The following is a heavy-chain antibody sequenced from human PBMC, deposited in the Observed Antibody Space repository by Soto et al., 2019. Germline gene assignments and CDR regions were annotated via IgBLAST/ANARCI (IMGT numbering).Heavy chain of an antibody. D-gene: IGHD6-6*01. CDR2: IYYSGST. CDR3: AREGSSIGMDV. J-gene: IGHJ6*02. CDR1: GGSISSGGYY. Sequence: SETLSLTCTVSGGSISSGGYYWSWIRQHPGKGLEWIGYIYYSGSTYYNPSLKSRVTISVDTSKNQFSLKLSSVTAADTAVYYCAREGSSIGMDVWGQGTTVTVSS. V-gene: IGHV4-31*03.